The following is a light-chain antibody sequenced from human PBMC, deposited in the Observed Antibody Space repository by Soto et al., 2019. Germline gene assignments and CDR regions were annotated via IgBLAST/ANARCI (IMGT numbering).Light chain of an antibody. CDR3: QQGDSFPIT. CDR2: AAY. V-gene: IGKV1-12*01. J-gene: IGKJ5*01. Sequence: DIQITQSPSSVSASVGDTVTITCRASQTIGNWLAWYRQRPGTVPKLLIYAAYNLQSGVPSRFSGSGAGTEFTLTITSLQPEDFGTYYCQQGDSFPITFGQGTRLEIK. CDR1: QTIGNW.